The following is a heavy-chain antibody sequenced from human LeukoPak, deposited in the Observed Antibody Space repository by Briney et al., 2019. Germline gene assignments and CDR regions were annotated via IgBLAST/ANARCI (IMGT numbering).Heavy chain of an antibody. D-gene: IGHD2-2*01. CDR3: AKKVDCSSTSCYGPWFDP. Sequence: PGASLRLSCAASGFTFSSYAMSWVRQAPGKGLEWVSAISGSGGSTYYADSVKGRFTISRDNSKNTLYLQMNGLRAEDTAVYYCAKKVDCSSTSCYGPWFDPWGQGTLVTVSS. CDR2: ISGSGGST. J-gene: IGHJ5*02. CDR1: GFTFSSYA. V-gene: IGHV3-23*01.